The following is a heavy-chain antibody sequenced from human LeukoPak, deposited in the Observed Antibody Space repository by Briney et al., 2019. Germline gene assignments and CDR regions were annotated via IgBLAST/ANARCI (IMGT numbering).Heavy chain of an antibody. CDR3: HLWFGELLTGAFDI. J-gene: IGHJ3*02. D-gene: IGHD3-10*01. CDR2: IIPIFGTA. CDR1: GGTFSSYA. Sequence: GASVKVSCKASGGTFSSYAISWVRQAPGQGLEWMGGIIPIFGTANYAQKFQGRVTITADESTSTAYMELSSLRSEDTAVYYCHLWFGELLTGAFDIWGQGTMVTVSS. V-gene: IGHV1-69*13.